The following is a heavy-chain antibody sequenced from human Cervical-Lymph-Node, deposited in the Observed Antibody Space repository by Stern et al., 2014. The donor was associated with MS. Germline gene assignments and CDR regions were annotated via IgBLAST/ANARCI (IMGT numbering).Heavy chain of an antibody. CDR1: GYNFISDD. V-gene: IGHV1-8*01. CDR2: MNLDSGDT. J-gene: IGHJ5*01. Sequence: QEQLVQSGAEVRKPGASVRVSCKTSGYNFISDDINWVRQATGQGLEWMGWMNLDSGDTGYAQKFQGRLTITGDTSINTSYMELTSLSSEDSAVYYCTKAWDSWGQGTLVTVSS. CDR3: TKAWDS.